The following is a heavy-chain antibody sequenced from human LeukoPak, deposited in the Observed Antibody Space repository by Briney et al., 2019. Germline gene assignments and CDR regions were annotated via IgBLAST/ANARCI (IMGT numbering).Heavy chain of an antibody. CDR3: ATHDYGGNGDFDY. J-gene: IGHJ4*02. V-gene: IGHV3-9*01. CDR1: GLTFSRNG. Sequence: GGSLRLSCAASGLTFSRNGMHWVRQAPGKGLEWVSGISWNSGSIGYADSVKGRFTISRDNAKNSLYLQMNSLRAEDTALYYCATHDYGGNGDFDYWGQGTLVTVSS. CDR2: ISWNSGSI. D-gene: IGHD4-23*01.